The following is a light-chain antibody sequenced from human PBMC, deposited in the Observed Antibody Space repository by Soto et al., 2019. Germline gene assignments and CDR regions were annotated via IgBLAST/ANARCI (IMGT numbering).Light chain of an antibody. J-gene: IGKJ2*03. Sequence: ETVVTQSPVALSVSPGEGATLSCRTSQSVGFNLAWYQQKPGQAPRPLIYGASTRITGVPARFSGSGSGTEFTLTIASLQSVDFAVYYCLQYGNWPEYSFGQGTKLQIK. CDR2: GAS. V-gene: IGKV3-15*01. CDR3: LQYGNWPEYS. CDR1: QSVGFN.